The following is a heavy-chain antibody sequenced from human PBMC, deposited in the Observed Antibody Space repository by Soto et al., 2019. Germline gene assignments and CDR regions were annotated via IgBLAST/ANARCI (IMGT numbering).Heavy chain of an antibody. CDR1: GYTFTSYY. CDR3: ARGQLGQTYYYYYGMDV. V-gene: IGHV1-46*01. Sequence: ASVKVSCKASGYTFTSYYMHWVRQAPGQGLEWMGIINPSGGSTSYAQKFQGRVTMTRDTSTSTVYMELSSLRSEDTAVYYCARGQLGQTYYYYYGMDVWGQGTTVTVYS. D-gene: IGHD6-6*01. CDR2: INPSGGST. J-gene: IGHJ6*02.